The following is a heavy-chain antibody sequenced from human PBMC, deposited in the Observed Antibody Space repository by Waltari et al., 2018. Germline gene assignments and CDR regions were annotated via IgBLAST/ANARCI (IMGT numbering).Heavy chain of an antibody. CDR1: GFTFTTYG. CDR2: ISYDGSTT. J-gene: IGHJ4*02. D-gene: IGHD1-20*01. Sequence: QVQLVESGGGVVQPGGSLRLSCITSGFTFTTYGKHWVRQTPGKGLEWVAFISYDGSTTYYADSVKGRFTISRDTSKNTVFLQMSSLRAEDTAVYYCAKDSAFRYNLYANYYFEFWGQGTLVTVSS. CDR3: AKDSAFRYNLYANYYFEF. V-gene: IGHV3-30*18.